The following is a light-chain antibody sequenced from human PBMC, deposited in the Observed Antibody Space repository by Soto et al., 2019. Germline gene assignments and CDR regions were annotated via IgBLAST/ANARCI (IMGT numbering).Light chain of an antibody. Sequence: QLVLTQPPSVSGAPGQRVTISSTGNNSNLGAGYDVHWYQQLPGAAPKLVIFGNRNRPSGVPERFSGSKSGTSASLAITGLQAEDEADYYCQAYDDSLTAFVFGGGTKLTVL. CDR3: QAYDDSLTAFV. CDR1: NSNLGAGYD. V-gene: IGLV1-40*01. CDR2: GNR. J-gene: IGLJ3*02.